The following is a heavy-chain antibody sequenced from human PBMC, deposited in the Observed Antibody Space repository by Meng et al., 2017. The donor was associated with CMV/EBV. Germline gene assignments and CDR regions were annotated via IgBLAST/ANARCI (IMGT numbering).Heavy chain of an antibody. Sequence: GGSLRLSCAASGFAFSTYAMTWVRQAPGKGLEWVSVIYSGGSATYYADSVKGRFTISRDNSKNTLFLQMDSLGAEDTAVYYCAKIGSFTYYYYGMDVWGQGTTVTV. D-gene: IGHD1-26*01. CDR1: GFAFSTYA. CDR3: AKIGSFTYYYYGMDV. CDR2: IYSGGSAT. V-gene: IGHV3-23*03. J-gene: IGHJ6*02.